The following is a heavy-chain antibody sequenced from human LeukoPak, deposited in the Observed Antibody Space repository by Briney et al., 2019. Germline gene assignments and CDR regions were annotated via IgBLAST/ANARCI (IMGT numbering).Heavy chain of an antibody. CDR1: GFTFSSYS. Sequence: GGTLRLSCAASGFTFSSYSMNWVRQAPGKGLEWVSYISSPSSTIYYADSVKGRFTISRDNAKSSLYLQMNSLRAEDTAVYYCARVHTVVTPFDSWGQGTLVTVSS. J-gene: IGHJ4*02. V-gene: IGHV3-48*01. D-gene: IGHD4-23*01. CDR3: ARVHTVVTPFDS. CDR2: ISSPSSTI.